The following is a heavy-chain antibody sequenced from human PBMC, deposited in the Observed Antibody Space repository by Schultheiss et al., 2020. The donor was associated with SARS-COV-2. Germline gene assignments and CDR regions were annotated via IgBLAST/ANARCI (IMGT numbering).Heavy chain of an antibody. CDR1: GYTFTSYG. J-gene: IGHJ6*03. D-gene: IGHD4-17*01. V-gene: IGHV1-18*01. Sequence: ASVKVSCKASGYTFTSYGISWVRQAPGQGLEWMGWISAYNGNTNYAQKLQGRVTMTTDTSTSTAYMELRSLRSDDTAVYYCARGPYGDYGSNYYYYMDVWGKGNTVTVSS. CDR2: ISAYNGNT. CDR3: ARGPYGDYGSNYYYYMDV.